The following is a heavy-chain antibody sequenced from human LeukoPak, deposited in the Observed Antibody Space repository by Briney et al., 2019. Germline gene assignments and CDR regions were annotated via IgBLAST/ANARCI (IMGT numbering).Heavy chain of an antibody. D-gene: IGHD6-13*01. CDR1: GGSISSGDYY. Sequence: PSETLSLTCTVSGGSISSGDYYWSWIRQPPGKGLEWIGYIYYSGSTYYNPSLKSRVTISVDTSKNQFSLKLSSVTAADTAVYYCARDRGSSWTDYWGQGTLVTVSS. J-gene: IGHJ4*02. CDR3: ARDRGSSWTDY. CDR2: IYYSGST. V-gene: IGHV4-30-4*01.